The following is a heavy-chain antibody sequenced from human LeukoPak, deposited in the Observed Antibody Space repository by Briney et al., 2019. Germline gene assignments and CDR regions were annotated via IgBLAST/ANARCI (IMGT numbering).Heavy chain of an antibody. Sequence: KGGESLKISCKGSGYSFTSYWIGWVRQMPGKGLEWMGIIYPGDSDTRYSPSFQGQVTISADKSIGTAYLQWSSLKASDTAMYYCARLELYYYGSGSYPPPDYWGQGTLVTVSS. CDR1: GYSFTSYW. CDR3: ARLELYYYGSGSYPPPDY. J-gene: IGHJ4*02. CDR2: IYPGDSDT. V-gene: IGHV5-51*01. D-gene: IGHD3-10*01.